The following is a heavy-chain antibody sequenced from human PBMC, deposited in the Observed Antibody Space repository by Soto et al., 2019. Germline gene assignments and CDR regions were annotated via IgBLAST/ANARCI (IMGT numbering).Heavy chain of an antibody. V-gene: IGHV1-8*01. CDR3: AKSPNPGSATPPYYGMDV. CDR1: GYTFTSYD. D-gene: IGHD2-15*01. Sequence: ASVKVSCKASGYTFTSYDINWVRQATGQGLEWMGWMNPNSGNTGYAQKFQGRVTMTRNTSISTAYMELSSLRSEDTAVYYCAKSPNPGSATPPYYGMDVWGLGTTVTVSS. J-gene: IGHJ6*02. CDR2: MNPNSGNT.